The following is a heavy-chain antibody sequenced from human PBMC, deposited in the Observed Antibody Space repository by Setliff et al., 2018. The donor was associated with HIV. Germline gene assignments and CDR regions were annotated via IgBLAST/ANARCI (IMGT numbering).Heavy chain of an antibody. CDR3: AKDGISGGAYPPYYFDY. Sequence: PGESLKISCAASGFTFNTYAMSWVRQAPGKGLEWVSVISGSGASTFYADSVKGRFTISRDNSKSTLYLQMNGLRVEDTAVYYCAKDGISGGAYPPYYFDYWGHGTLVTVSS. CDR1: GFTFNTYA. CDR2: ISGSGAST. V-gene: IGHV3-23*01. J-gene: IGHJ4*01. D-gene: IGHD2-15*01.